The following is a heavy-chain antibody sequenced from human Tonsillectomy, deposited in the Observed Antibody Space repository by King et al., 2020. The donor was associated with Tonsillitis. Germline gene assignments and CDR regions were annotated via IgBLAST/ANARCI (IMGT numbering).Heavy chain of an antibody. CDR2: IYYSGST. Sequence: QLQESGPGLVNPSGTLSLTCTVSGGSISIGSYYWGWIRQPPGKGLEWIGSIYYSGSTYYNPSLKSRVTISVDTSKNQFSLKLRYVTAADTAVYYCARDQPAVAGPFDYWGQGTLVTVSS. CDR1: GGSISIGSYY. V-gene: IGHV4-39*07. CDR3: ARDQPAVAGPFDY. D-gene: IGHD6-19*01. J-gene: IGHJ4*02.